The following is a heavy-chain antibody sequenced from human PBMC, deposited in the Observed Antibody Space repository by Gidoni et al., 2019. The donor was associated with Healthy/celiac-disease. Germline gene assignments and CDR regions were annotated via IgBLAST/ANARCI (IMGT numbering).Heavy chain of an antibody. CDR2: IYYSGST. D-gene: IGHD2-15*01. CDR1: GGSISSSSYY. J-gene: IGHJ4*02. Sequence: QLQLQESGPGLVKPSETLSLTCTVSGGSISSSSYYWGWIRQPPGKGLEWIGSIYYSGSTYYNPSLKSRGTISVDTSKNQFSLKLSSVTAADTAVYYCAREGNGYCSGGSCYPYYFDCWGQGTLVTVSS. V-gene: IGHV4-39*02. CDR3: AREGNGYCSGGSCYPYYFDC.